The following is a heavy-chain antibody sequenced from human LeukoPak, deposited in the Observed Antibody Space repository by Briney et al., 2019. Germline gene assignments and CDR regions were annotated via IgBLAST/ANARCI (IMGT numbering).Heavy chain of an antibody. V-gene: IGHV6-1*01. J-gene: IGHJ3*02. CDR2: TYYRSKWYN. Sequence: SQTLSLTCALSGDSVSSNSAAWNWIRQSPSRGLEWLGRTYYRSKWYNDYAVSVKSRITINPDTSKNQFSLQLNSVTLEDTAVYYCATSSSQKGAFDIWGQGTMVTVSS. CDR1: GDSVSSNSAA. CDR3: ATSSSQKGAFDI. D-gene: IGHD6-13*01.